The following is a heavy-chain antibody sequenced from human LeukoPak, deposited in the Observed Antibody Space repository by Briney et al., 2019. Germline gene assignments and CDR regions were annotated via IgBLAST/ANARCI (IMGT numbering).Heavy chain of an antibody. CDR2: ISGSGGST. J-gene: IGHJ4*02. D-gene: IGHD6-19*01. Sequence: PGGSLRLSCAASGFTLSSYAMSWVRQAPGPGLEWVSAISGSGGSTYYADSVKGRFTISRDNSKNTLYLQMNSLRAQDTAVYYCAKDLRGIAVAGTLIDYWGQGTLVTVSS. CDR1: GFTLSSYA. V-gene: IGHV3-23*01. CDR3: AKDLRGIAVAGTLIDY.